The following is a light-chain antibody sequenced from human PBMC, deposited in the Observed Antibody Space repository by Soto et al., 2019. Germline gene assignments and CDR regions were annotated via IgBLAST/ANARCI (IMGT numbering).Light chain of an antibody. CDR1: QGISSF. J-gene: IGKJ5*01. V-gene: IGKV1-9*01. CDR2: AAS. Sequence: DSHWPQYPYFLSASVGDRVTITCRASQGISSFLAWYQQKPGKAPNLLMYAASTLQSGVPSRFSGGESGTEYTLTISSLQPEDSATYYCQQLYIFPLTFGQGTRLEIK. CDR3: QQLYIFPLT.